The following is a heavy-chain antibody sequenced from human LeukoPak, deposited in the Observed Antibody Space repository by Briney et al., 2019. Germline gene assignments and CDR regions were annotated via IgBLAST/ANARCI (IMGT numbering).Heavy chain of an antibody. D-gene: IGHD1-26*01. V-gene: IGHV3-53*01. Sequence: GGSLRLSCAASGFTVSSNYMSWVRQAPGKGLEWVSVIYSGGSTYYADSVKGRFTISRDNSKNTLYLQMNSLRAEDTAVYYCARERYSYYYYYGMDVWGQGTTVTVSS. CDR1: GFTVSSNY. CDR2: IYSGGST. CDR3: ARERYSYYYYYGMDV. J-gene: IGHJ6*02.